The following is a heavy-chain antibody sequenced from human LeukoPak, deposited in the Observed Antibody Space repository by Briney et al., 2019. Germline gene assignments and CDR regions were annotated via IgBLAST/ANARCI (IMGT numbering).Heavy chain of an antibody. Sequence: ASVKVSCKASGGTFSSYAISWVRQAPGQGLEWRGGIIPIFGTANYAQKFQGRVTITADESTSTAYMELSSLRSEDTAVYYCARRSTDYYYGMDVWGQGTTVTVSS. J-gene: IGHJ6*02. D-gene: IGHD1-26*01. CDR1: GGTFSSYA. CDR3: ARRSTDYYYGMDV. V-gene: IGHV1-69*01. CDR2: IIPIFGTA.